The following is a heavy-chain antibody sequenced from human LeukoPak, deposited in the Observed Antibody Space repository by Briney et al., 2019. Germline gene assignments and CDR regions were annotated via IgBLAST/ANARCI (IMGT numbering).Heavy chain of an antibody. CDR1: GFTVSSKY. Sequence: GGSLRLSCAASGFTVSSKYMSWVRQAPGKGLEWVSIIYSGGSTDYADSVKGRFTISRENSKNTLYLQINSLTAEDTAVYYCATGGHYYDSSDYYYAFDYWGQGTLVTVSS. CDR2: IYSGGST. D-gene: IGHD3-22*01. J-gene: IGHJ4*02. CDR3: ATGGHYYDSSDYYYAFDY. V-gene: IGHV3-66*01.